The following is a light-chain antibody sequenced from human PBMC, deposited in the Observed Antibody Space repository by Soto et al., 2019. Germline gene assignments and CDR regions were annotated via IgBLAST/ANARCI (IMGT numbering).Light chain of an antibody. V-gene: IGKV2-28*01. CDR3: MQALQTPT. CDR2: LGS. CDR1: QSLLHSNGYNY. J-gene: IGKJ4*01. Sequence: DIVMTQSPLSLPVTPGETASISCRSSQSLLHSNGYNYLDWYLQKPGQSPQLLIYLGSNRASGVPDRFSGSGSGTDFTLKISRVEAEDVGVYNCMQALQTPTFGGGTKVEIK.